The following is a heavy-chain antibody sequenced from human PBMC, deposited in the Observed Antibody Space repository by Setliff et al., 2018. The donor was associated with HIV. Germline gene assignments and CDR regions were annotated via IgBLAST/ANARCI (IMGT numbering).Heavy chain of an antibody. CDR3: ARDRGSYNFWSGLARGDNWFDP. Sequence: PSETLCLTCTVSGASISTYYWSWIRQPPGKGLEWIGYIFYSGSSNYNPSLKSRVTMSVDTSKNQFSLNLTSVTAADTAVYYCARDRGSYNFWSGLARGDNWFDPWGQGTLVTVSS. CDR2: IFYSGSS. J-gene: IGHJ5*02. V-gene: IGHV4-59*01. D-gene: IGHD3-3*01. CDR1: GASISTYY.